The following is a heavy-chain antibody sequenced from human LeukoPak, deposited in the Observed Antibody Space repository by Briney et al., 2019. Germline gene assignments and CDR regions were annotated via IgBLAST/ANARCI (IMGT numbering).Heavy chain of an antibody. CDR1: GFTFSSYG. D-gene: IGHD3-16*02. CDR3: AKGRSSYTGHFDY. Sequence: GGSLRLSCAASGFTFSSYGMHWVRQAPGKGLEWVAVISYDGSNKYYADSVKGRFTISRDNSKNTLYLQMNSLRAEDTAVYYCAKGRSSYTGHFDYWGQGTLVTVSS. V-gene: IGHV3-30*18. J-gene: IGHJ4*02. CDR2: ISYDGSNK.